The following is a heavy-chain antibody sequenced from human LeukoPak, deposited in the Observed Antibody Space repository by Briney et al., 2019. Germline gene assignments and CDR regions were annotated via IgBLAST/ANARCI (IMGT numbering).Heavy chain of an antibody. CDR2: ISYDGSNK. CDR3: AKDRYSSSSSSYYYYGMDV. CDR1: GFTFSSYG. J-gene: IGHJ6*02. Sequence: PGRSLRLSCAASGFTFSSYGMHWVRQARGKGLEWVAVISYDGSNKYYADSVKGRFTISRDNSKNTLYLQMNSLRAEDTAVYYCAKDRYSSSSSSYYYYGMDVWGQGTTVTVSS. V-gene: IGHV3-30*18. D-gene: IGHD6-6*01.